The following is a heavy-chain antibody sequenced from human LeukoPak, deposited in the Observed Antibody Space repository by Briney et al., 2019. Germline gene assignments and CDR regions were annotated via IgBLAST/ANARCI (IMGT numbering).Heavy chain of an antibody. Sequence: SETLSHTCTVSGGSISSSSYYWGWIRQPPGKGLEWIGSIYYSGSTYYNPSLKSRVTISVDTSKNQFSLKLSSVTAADTAVYYCARAACYDSSCPFDYWGQGTLVTVSS. J-gene: IGHJ4*02. CDR1: GGSISSSSYY. D-gene: IGHD3-22*01. CDR2: IYYSGST. V-gene: IGHV4-39*07. CDR3: ARAACYDSSCPFDY.